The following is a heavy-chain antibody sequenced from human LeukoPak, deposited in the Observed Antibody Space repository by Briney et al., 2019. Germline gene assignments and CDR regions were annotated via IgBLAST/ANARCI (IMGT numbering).Heavy chain of an antibody. Sequence: GGSVTLLCAASGLIVSSNYMRWLRQATGKALEWVTVIYSGDNKYYADSVKGRFTLSRDSSKNTLYPQMNSLRAEDSAVFFCGREPDSSGYYFDYWGQGTLVTVSS. D-gene: IGHD3-22*01. CDR2: IYSGDNK. CDR3: GREPDSSGYYFDY. J-gene: IGHJ4*02. V-gene: IGHV3-53*01. CDR1: GLIVSSNY.